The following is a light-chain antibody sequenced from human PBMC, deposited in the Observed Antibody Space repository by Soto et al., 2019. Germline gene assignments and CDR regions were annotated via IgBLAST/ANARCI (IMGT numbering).Light chain of an antibody. CDR1: QSIRGW. CDR3: QQYNTYPWT. CDR2: QAS. V-gene: IGKV1-5*03. Sequence: DIQMTQSPSTLSASVGDRVTITCWASQSIRGWLAWYQQKPGKAPKLLIYQASSLQSGVPSRFSGSGSETEFTLTISSLQPDDFATYFCQQYNTYPWTFGQVTKVEIK. J-gene: IGKJ1*01.